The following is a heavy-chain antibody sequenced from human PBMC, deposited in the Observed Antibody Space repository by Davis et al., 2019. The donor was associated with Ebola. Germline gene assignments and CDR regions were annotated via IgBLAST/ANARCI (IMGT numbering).Heavy chain of an antibody. CDR2: ISGSGGST. Sequence: GESLKISCAASGFTFSSYAMSWVRQAPGKGLEWVSAISGSGGSTYYADSVKGRFTISRDNSKNTLYLQMNSLRAEDTAVYYCAKVLTTVTTQHNWGQGTLVTVSS. J-gene: IGHJ4*02. CDR3: AKVLTTVTTQHN. D-gene: IGHD4-17*01. V-gene: IGHV3-23*01. CDR1: GFTFSSYA.